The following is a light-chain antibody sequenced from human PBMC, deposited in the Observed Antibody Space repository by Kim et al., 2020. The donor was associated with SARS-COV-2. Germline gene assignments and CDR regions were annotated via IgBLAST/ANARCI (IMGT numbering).Light chain of an antibody. CDR1: QSVSSN. V-gene: IGKV3-15*01. CDR2: AAS. J-gene: IGKJ4*01. Sequence: VSPGEGATPSCRASQSVSSNLAWYQQKPGQAPRLLIYAASTRATGIPARFSGSGSGTEFTLTISSLQSEDFAVYYCQQYNNWPLTFGGGTKVDIK. CDR3: QQYNNWPLT.